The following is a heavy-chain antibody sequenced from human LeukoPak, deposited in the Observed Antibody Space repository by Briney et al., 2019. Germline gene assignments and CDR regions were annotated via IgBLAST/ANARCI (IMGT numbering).Heavy chain of an antibody. CDR2: ISGSGSST. CDR1: GFTFSSSA. V-gene: IGHV3-23*01. Sequence: GGSLRLSCAASGFTFSSSAMSWVRQAPGKGLEWVSAISGSGSSTYYADSVKGRFTISRDNSKNTLYLQMNSLRAEDTAVYYCAKGNYGPYYYYGMDVWGQGTTVTVSS. CDR3: AKGNYGPYYYYGMDV. D-gene: IGHD3-10*01. J-gene: IGHJ6*02.